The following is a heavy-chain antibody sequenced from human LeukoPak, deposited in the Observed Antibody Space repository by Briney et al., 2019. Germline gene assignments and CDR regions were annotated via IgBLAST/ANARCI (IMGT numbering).Heavy chain of an antibody. D-gene: IGHD3-10*01. CDR1: GFTVSNNY. J-gene: IGHJ4*02. CDR2: ICSGGST. CDR3: ARAFQYGSGSHPYSL. Sequence: GGSLRLSCAASGFTVSNNYMSWVRQAPGKGLEWVSVICSGGSTYYADSVKGRFTISRDNLKNTLFLQMNSLRAEDTAVYYCARAFQYGSGSHPYSLWGQGTLVTVSS. V-gene: IGHV3-66*01.